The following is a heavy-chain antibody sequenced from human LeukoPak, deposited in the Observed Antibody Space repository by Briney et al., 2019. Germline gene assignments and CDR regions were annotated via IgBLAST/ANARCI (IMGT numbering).Heavy chain of an antibody. Sequence: GASVKVSCKVSGYTLTELSMHWVRQAPGKGLECMGGCDPEDGETIYAQKFQGRVTMTEDTSTDTAYMELSSLRSEDTAVYYCATPSGDFWSGRDAFDIWGQGTMVTVSS. CDR2: CDPEDGET. CDR3: ATPSGDFWSGRDAFDI. D-gene: IGHD3-3*01. CDR1: GYTLTELS. V-gene: IGHV1-24*01. J-gene: IGHJ3*02.